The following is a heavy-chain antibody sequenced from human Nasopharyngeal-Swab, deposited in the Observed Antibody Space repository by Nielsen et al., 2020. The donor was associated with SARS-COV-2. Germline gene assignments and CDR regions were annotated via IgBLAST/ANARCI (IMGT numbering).Heavy chain of an antibody. J-gene: IGHJ6*02. V-gene: IGHV3-23*01. D-gene: IGHD6-19*01. CDR3: AKGSSGWSYYYYGMDV. Sequence: GESLKISCAASGFTFSSYAMSWVRQAPGKGLEWVSAISGSGGSTYYADSVKGRFTISRDNSKNTLYLQMNSLRAEDTAVYYCAKGSSGWSYYYYGMDVRGQGTTVTVSS. CDR2: ISGSGGST. CDR1: GFTFSSYA.